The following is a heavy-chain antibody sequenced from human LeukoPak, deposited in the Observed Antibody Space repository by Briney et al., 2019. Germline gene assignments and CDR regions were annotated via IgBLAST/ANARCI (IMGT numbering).Heavy chain of an antibody. CDR1: GFTFDDYA. Sequence: GRSLRLSCAASGFTFDDYAMHWVRQAPGKGLGWVSGISWNSDSIGYADSVKGRFTISRDNAKNSLYLQMNSLRAEDTALYYCARDTAIRSGSYYRYFDYWGQGTLVTVSS. D-gene: IGHD1-26*01. V-gene: IGHV3-9*01. CDR2: ISWNSDSI. J-gene: IGHJ4*02. CDR3: ARDTAIRSGSYYRYFDY.